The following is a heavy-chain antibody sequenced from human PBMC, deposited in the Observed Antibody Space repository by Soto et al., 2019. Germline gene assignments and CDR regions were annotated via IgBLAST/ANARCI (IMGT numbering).Heavy chain of an antibody. CDR2: IYYSGST. Sequence: SETLSLTCTVSGGSISSGDYYWSWIRQPPGKGLEWIGYIYYSGSTYYNPSLKSRVTISVDTSKNQFSLKLSSVTAADTAVYYCAVGNRGYSGYDKSRVRAHQDYWGQGTLVTVSS. V-gene: IGHV4-30-4*01. D-gene: IGHD5-12*01. CDR3: AVGNRGYSGYDKSRVRAHQDY. J-gene: IGHJ4*02. CDR1: GGSISSGDYY.